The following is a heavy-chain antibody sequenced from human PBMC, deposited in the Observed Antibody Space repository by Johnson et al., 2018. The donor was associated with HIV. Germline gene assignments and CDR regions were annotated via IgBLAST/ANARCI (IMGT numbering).Heavy chain of an antibody. J-gene: IGHJ3*01. CDR3: AGWLAEAFDV. Sequence: VQLMESGGGLVQPGGSLRLSCAASRFTFSIYAMTWVRQAPGKGLEWVSGISGSGGSTYYADSVKGRFTISRDNSRNTLYLQMNSLRAEDTAVYYCAGWLAEAFDVWGQGTMVTVSS. CDR2: ISGSGGST. CDR1: RFTFSIYA. D-gene: IGHD6-19*01. V-gene: IGHV3-23*01.